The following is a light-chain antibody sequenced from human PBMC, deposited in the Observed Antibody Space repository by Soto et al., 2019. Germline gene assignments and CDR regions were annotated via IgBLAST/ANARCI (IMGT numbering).Light chain of an antibody. CDR3: GSYASGSIYV. CDR2: EVG. V-gene: IGLV2-14*01. J-gene: IGLJ1*01. Sequence: QSALTQPASVSGSPGQSITISCTGTSSDVGAFNYVSWYLQYPGKAPKLMIYEVGNRPSGVSNRFSGSKSGNTASLTISGLQAEDDADYYCGSYASGSIYVFGTGTKVTVL. CDR1: SSDVGAFNY.